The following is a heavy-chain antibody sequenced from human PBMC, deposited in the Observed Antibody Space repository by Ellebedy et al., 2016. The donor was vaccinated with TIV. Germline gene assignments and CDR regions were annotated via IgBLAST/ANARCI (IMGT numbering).Heavy chain of an antibody. J-gene: IGHJ6*02. CDR2: VPHDGSDI. CDR3: ARYNDGIGGLDV. Sequence: GGSLRLSXAASEFTFSRYKIHWVRQAPGKGLEWMAAVPHDGSDIHYIDSVKGRFIISRDNSKSTLYLQMNSLRADDTAVYFCARYNDGIGGLDVWGRGTTVTVS. CDR1: EFTFSRYK. D-gene: IGHD1-26*01. V-gene: IGHV3-30*04.